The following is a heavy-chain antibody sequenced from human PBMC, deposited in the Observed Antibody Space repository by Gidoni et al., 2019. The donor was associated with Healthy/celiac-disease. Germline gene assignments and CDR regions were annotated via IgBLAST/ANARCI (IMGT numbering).Heavy chain of an antibody. J-gene: IGHJ3*02. CDR3: ARLRYNWNDRRVGAFDI. Sequence: EVQLVESGGGLVQPGGSLRLSCAASGFTFSSYWMSWVRQAPGKGLEWVANIKQDGSEKYYVDSVKGRFTISRDNAKNSLYLQMNSLRAEDTAVYYCARLRYNWNDRRVGAFDIWGQGTMVTVSS. D-gene: IGHD1-1*01. CDR1: GFTFSSYW. CDR2: IKQDGSEK. V-gene: IGHV3-7*03.